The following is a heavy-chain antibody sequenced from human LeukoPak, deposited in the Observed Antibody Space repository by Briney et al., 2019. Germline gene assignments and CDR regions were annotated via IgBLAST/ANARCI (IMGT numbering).Heavy chain of an antibody. CDR2: ISGSGGST. CDR1: GFTFSSYA. V-gene: IGHV3-23*01. Sequence: GGSLRLSCAASGFTFSSYAMSWVRQAPGKGLEWVSAISGSGGSTYYADSVKGRFTISRDNAKNSLYLQMNSLRAGDTAVYYCARDASRVTMVRGVISRDYYYGMDVWGQGTTVTVSS. D-gene: IGHD3-10*01. J-gene: IGHJ6*02. CDR3: ARDASRVTMVRGVISRDYYYGMDV.